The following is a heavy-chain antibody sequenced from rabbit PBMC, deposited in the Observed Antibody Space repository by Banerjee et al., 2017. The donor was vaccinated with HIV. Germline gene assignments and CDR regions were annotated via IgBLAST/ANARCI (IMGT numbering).Heavy chain of an antibody. CDR1: GFSFSNKAV. CDR3: ARDRDGGDDYDL. J-gene: IGHJ4*01. D-gene: IGHD6-1*01. CDR2: IAGSSSGFT. V-gene: IGHV1S45*01. Sequence: QEQLVESGGGLVQPGGSLKLSCTASGFSFSNKAVMCWVRQAPGKGLEWIACIAGSSSGFTYSATWAKGRFTCSKTSSTTVTLQMTSLTVADTATYFCARDRDGGDDYDLWGPGTLVTVS.